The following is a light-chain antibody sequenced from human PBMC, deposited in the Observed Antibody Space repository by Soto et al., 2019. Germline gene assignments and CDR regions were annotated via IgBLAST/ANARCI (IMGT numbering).Light chain of an antibody. CDR1: QSVSSH. CDR3: QQYNNWYPKA. J-gene: IGKJ5*01. Sequence: IELTQSPSTLSLSPGERATLSCRASQSVSSHLAWFQQKPGQAPRLLMYDGSTRATGMPARFSGSGPGTEFTLTISSIEPEDFAVYYCQQYNNWYPKAFGQGTRLEIK. CDR2: DGS. V-gene: IGKV3-15*01.